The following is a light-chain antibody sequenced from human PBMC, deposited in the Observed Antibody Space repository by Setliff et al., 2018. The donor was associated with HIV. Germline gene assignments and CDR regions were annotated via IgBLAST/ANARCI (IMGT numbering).Light chain of an antibody. CDR2: EVS. J-gene: IGLJ2*01. CDR1: SSDVGAYNY. V-gene: IGLV2-23*02. Sequence: QSALTQPRSVSGSPGQSVTISCTGSSSDVGAYNYVSWYQQHPGEAPKLMIYEVSKRPSGVSNRFSGSKSDNTASLTISGLQAEDEADYYCCSYAGTSTHVVFGGGTKVTVL. CDR3: CSYAGTSTHVV.